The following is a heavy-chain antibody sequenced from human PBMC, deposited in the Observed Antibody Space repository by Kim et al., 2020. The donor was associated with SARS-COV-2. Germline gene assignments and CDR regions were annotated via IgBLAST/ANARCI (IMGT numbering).Heavy chain of an antibody. J-gene: IGHJ4*02. CDR1: GFTFSSYG. D-gene: IGHD6-13*01. V-gene: IGHV3-33*01. Sequence: GGSLRLSCAASGFTFSSYGMHWVRQAPGEGLEWVAVIWYDGSNKYYADSVKGRFTISRDNSKNTLYLQMNSLRAEDTAVYYCARDCWKYRIAAAADYWGQGTLVTVSS. CDR3: ARDCWKYRIAAAADY. CDR2: IWYDGSNK.